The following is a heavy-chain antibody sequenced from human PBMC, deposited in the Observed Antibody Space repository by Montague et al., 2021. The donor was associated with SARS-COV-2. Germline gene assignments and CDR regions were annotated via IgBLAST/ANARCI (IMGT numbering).Heavy chain of an antibody. CDR1: GYTFSSHG. Sequence: SVKVSCKASGYTFSSHGISWVRQAPGQGLECMGWISAYNGNTSYAQNLQGRVTLTTHTSTSTAYMELTSLRSDDTAVYYCARVATVVTGYWYFGLWGRGTLVTVSS. D-gene: IGHD4-23*01. CDR2: ISAYNGNT. V-gene: IGHV1-18*01. J-gene: IGHJ2*01. CDR3: ARVATVVTGYWYFGL.